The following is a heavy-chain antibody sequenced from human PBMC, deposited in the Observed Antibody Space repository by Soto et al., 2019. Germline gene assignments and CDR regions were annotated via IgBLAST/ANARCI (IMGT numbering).Heavy chain of an antibody. CDR3: ARFFYCSGWSLSYFYF. V-gene: IGHV1-3*01. CDR2: INAGNGNT. J-gene: IGHJ4*02. Sequence: ASVKVSCKASGYTFTSYAMHWVRQAPGQRLEWMGWINAGNGNTKYSQKFQGRVTITRDTSASTAYMELSSLRSEDTAVYYCARFFYCSGWSLSYFYFWGKGSLVPVSS. D-gene: IGHD6-19*01. CDR1: GYTFTSYA.